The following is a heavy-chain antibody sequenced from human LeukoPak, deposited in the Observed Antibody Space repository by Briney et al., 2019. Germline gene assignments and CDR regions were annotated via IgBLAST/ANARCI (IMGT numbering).Heavy chain of an antibody. CDR1: GGSFSGYY. V-gene: IGHV4-34*01. Sequence: SETLSLTCAVYGGSFSGYYWSWIRQPPGKGLEWIGEINHSGSTNYNPSLKSRVTISVDTSKNQFSLKLSSVTAADTAVYYCARGYFDYWGQGTLVTVSS. J-gene: IGHJ4*02. CDR3: ARGYFDY. CDR2: INHSGST.